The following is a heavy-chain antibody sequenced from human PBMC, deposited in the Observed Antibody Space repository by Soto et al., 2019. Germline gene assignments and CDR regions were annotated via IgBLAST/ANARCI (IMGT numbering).Heavy chain of an antibody. J-gene: IGHJ6*04. V-gene: IGHV3-23*01. CDR3: SKNLPTMKGYGMDV. CDR2: ISCGGGST. Sequence: PGGSLRLSCAASVFIFSRYPTSWVRQAQGKGLEWVSAISCGGGSTYYADYVNGRFTISGDDSKNTLYLQMNRLRAEDTAVYYCSKNLPTMKGYGMDVRGERTTVTVSS. CDR1: VFIFSRYP. D-gene: IGHD3-22*01.